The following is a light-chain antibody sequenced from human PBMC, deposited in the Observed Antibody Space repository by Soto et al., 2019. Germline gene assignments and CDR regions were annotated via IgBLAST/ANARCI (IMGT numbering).Light chain of an antibody. Sequence: QSALTQPASVSGSPGQSIFISCTGTSSDVGGYNYVSWYQQYSGKAPKLMIYAVTDRPSGIYNRFSASKSGNTASLTISGLQAEDEADYYCCSYTSSGTYVFGTGTKVTVL. V-gene: IGLV2-14*01. CDR3: CSYTSSGTYV. CDR2: AVT. CDR1: SSDVGGYNY. J-gene: IGLJ1*01.